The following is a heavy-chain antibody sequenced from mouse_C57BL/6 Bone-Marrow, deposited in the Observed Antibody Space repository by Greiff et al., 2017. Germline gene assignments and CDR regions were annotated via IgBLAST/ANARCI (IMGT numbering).Heavy chain of an antibody. Sequence: EVQLLQSGAGLVKPGGSLKLSCAASGFTFSSYAMSWVRQTPEKRLEWVAYISSGGDYIYYADTVKGRFTISRDNSRNTLYLQISRLKSEDTAMYYGTRCPKKHDYGGRLWFAYWGQGTLVTVSA. V-gene: IGHV5-9-1*02. D-gene: IGHD1-1*01. CDR3: TRCPKKHDYGGRLWFAY. CDR2: ISSGGDYI. J-gene: IGHJ3*01. CDR1: GFTFSSYA.